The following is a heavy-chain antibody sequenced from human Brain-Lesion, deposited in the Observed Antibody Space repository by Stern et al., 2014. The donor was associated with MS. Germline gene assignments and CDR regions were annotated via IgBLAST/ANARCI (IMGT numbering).Heavy chain of an antibody. D-gene: IGHD3-22*01. J-gene: IGHJ3*01. CDR1: DHSLNSVVYS. CDR3: ARGDHRNSYDSSGYYYFVFDV. V-gene: IGHV4-30-2*01. Sequence: QVQLQESGSGLVKPSQTLSLTCAVSDHSLNSVVYSWSWIRQPPGKGLEWLGSIYHNGSSYFSPSLKSGFTISVDRSKNQFSLKLSSVTAADTAVYYCARGDHRNSYDSSGYYYFVFDVWGQGTMVTVSS. CDR2: IYHNGSS.